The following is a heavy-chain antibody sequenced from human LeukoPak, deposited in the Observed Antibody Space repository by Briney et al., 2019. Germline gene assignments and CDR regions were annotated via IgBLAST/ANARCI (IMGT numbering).Heavy chain of an antibody. CDR2: ISGSGGST. J-gene: IGHJ5*02. CDR3: AKDLDFDGDYTNWFDP. V-gene: IGHV3-23*01. CDR1: GFIVSNTW. Sequence: GGSLRLSCVASGFIVSNTWMSWVRQAPGKGLEWVSAISGSGGSTYYADSVKGRFTISRDNSKNTPYLQMNSLRAEDTAVYYCAKDLDFDGDYTNWFDPWGQGTLVTVSS. D-gene: IGHD4-17*01.